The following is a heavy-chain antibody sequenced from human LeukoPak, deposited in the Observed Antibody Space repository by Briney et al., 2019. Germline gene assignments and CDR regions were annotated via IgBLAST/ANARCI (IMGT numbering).Heavy chain of an antibody. CDR1: GFPFGDYY. CDR2: ITHRGSII. CDR3: AKDWVPAAIRGNWFDP. Sequence: GGSLRLSCATSGFPFGDYYMAWIRQAPGKGLLECVSYITHRGSIIYSADSVKSRFTISRDNYKSSLYLQMNSLRAEDTAVYYCAKDWVPAAIRGNWFDPWGQGTLVTVSS. D-gene: IGHD2-2*02. J-gene: IGHJ5*02. V-gene: IGHV3-11*01.